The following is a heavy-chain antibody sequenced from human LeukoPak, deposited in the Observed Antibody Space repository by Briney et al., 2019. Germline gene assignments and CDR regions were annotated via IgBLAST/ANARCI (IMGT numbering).Heavy chain of an antibody. D-gene: IGHD2-21*02. J-gene: IGHJ4*02. CDR1: GYTFTIYD. Sequence: ASVKVSCKASGYTFTIYDINWVRQATGQGLGWLGWVNTNSGDTGYPQKFQGRLTMTRNTSINTANMELSSLRSEDTAVYYCAGGEGDAYCGSDCYRGEFDYWGQGTLVTVSS. CDR3: AGGEGDAYCGSDCYRGEFDY. CDR2: VNTNSGDT. V-gene: IGHV1-8*01.